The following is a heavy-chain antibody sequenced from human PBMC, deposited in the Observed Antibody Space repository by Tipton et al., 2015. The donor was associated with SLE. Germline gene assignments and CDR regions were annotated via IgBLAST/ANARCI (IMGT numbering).Heavy chain of an antibody. CDR1: GGSISSYF. D-gene: IGHD1-26*01. CDR2: VYYSGRT. CDR3: ARGAPGTLRAFDF. J-gene: IGHJ3*01. Sequence: TLSLTCTVSGGSISSYFWSWIRQPPGKGLEWIGNVYYSGRTYYNPSLKSRVTVSLDTSKNQFSLRLSSVTAADTAVYYCARGAPGTLRAFDFWVQGTVVTVSS. V-gene: IGHV4-59*12.